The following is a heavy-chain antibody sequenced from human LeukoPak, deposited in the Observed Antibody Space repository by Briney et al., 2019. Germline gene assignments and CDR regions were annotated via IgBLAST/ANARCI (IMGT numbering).Heavy chain of an antibody. Sequence: TSETLSLTCTVSGGSFSSSNWWSWVRQPPGNGLEWIGEIYHSGSTNYNPSLKSRVTISVDKSKNQFSLKLSSVTAADTAVYYCAREGSGNFFDYWGQGTLVTVSS. CDR1: GGSFSSSNW. D-gene: IGHD2-15*01. V-gene: IGHV4-4*02. CDR2: IYHSGST. CDR3: AREGSGNFFDY. J-gene: IGHJ4*02.